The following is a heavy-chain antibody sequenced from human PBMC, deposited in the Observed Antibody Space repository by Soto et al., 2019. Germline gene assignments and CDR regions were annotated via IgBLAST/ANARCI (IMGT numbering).Heavy chain of an antibody. CDR2: ISYHGGNE. J-gene: IGHJ4*02. CDR1: RFTFSSYA. Sequence: TGGSLRLSCAASRFTFSSYAMHWVRQAPGKGLEWVAVISYHGGNEYYADSVKGRFTISRDNSKNTLYLQMNSLRAEDTAMYYCASSPCSGGSCSLDYWGQGTLVTVSS. V-gene: IGHV3-30-3*01. D-gene: IGHD2-15*01. CDR3: ASSPCSGGSCSLDY.